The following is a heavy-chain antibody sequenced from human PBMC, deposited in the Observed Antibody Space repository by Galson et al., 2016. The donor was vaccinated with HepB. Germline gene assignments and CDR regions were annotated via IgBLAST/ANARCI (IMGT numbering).Heavy chain of an antibody. Sequence: SLRLSCAASGFTFSSYSMNWVRQAPGKGLEWVSHIRSCSSTIYYADSVKGRFTISRDNATNSLYLQMNSLRDEDTAVYYCARDRVSGDFWSGYYTGIGMDVWGQGTTVTVSS. CDR2: IRSCSSTI. J-gene: IGHJ6*02. CDR3: ARDRVSGDFWSGYYTGIGMDV. CDR1: GFTFSSYS. V-gene: IGHV3-48*02. D-gene: IGHD3-3*01.